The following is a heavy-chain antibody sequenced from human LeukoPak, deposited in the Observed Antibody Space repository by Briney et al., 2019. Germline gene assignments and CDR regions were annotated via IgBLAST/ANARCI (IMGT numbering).Heavy chain of an antibody. CDR1: GFTFSTYA. CDR2: ISGSGGST. V-gene: IGHV3-23*01. Sequence: PGGSLRLSCAAPGFTFSTYAMNWVRQAPGKGLEWVSGISGSGGSTWYADSVKGRFTLSRDNSKNTLYLQMNRLRAEDTATYYCAKYRTGPPYGLDVWGQGTTVTVSS. D-gene: IGHD1-26*01. CDR3: AKYRTGPPYGLDV. J-gene: IGHJ6*02.